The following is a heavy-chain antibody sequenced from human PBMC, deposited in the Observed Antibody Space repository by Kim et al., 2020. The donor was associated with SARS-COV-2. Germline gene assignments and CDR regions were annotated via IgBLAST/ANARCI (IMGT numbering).Heavy chain of an antibody. CDR2: FDPEDGET. D-gene: IGHD3-9*01. CDR3: ATSSPLPYYDILTGTHWFDP. Sequence: ASVKVSCKVSGYTLTELSMHWVRQAPGKGLEWMGGFDPEDGETIYAQKFQGRVTMTEDTYTDTAYMELSSLRSEDTAVYYCATSSPLPYYDILTGTHWFDPWGQGTLVTVPS. CDR1: GYTLTELS. V-gene: IGHV1-24*01. J-gene: IGHJ5*02.